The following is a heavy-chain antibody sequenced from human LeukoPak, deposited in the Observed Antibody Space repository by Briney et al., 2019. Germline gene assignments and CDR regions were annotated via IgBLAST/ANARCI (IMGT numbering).Heavy chain of an antibody. V-gene: IGHV5-10-1*01. D-gene: IGHD3-22*01. CDR2: IDPSDSYT. CDR3: ARACYDSSGSPAPFDY. CDR1: GYSFTSYW. Sequence: GESLKISCKGSGYSFTSYWISWVRQMPGKGLEWMGRIDPSDSYTNYSPSFQGHVTISADKSISTAYLQWSSLKASDTAMYYCARACYDSSGSPAPFDYWGQGTLVTVSS. J-gene: IGHJ4*02.